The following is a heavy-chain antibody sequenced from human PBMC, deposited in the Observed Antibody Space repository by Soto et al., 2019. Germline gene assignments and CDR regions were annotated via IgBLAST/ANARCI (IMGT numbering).Heavy chain of an antibody. V-gene: IGHV3-53*01. CDR1: GFTVSSNY. J-gene: IGHJ4*02. CDR3: ARISGSIRNFDY. Sequence: GGSLRLSCAASGFTVSSNYMSWVRQAPGKGLECVSIIYSGGDTYYADSVKGRFTISRDNSKNTLHLQMNSLRAEDTAVYYCARISGSIRNFDYWGQGTPVTVSS. CDR2: IYSGGDT. D-gene: IGHD1-26*01.